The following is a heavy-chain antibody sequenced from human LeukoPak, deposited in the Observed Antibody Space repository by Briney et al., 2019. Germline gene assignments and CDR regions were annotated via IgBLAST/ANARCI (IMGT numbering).Heavy chain of an antibody. V-gene: IGHV1-69*05. D-gene: IGHD3-22*01. CDR2: IIPIFGTA. J-gene: IGHJ4*02. CDR3: ARNYYDSSGYFDY. CDR1: GGTFSSYA. Sequence: ASVEVSCKASGGTFSSYAISWVRQAPGQGLEWMGRIIPIFGTANYAQKFQGRVTITTDESTSTVYMELSSLRSEDTAVYYCARNYYDSSGYFDYWGQGTLVTVSS.